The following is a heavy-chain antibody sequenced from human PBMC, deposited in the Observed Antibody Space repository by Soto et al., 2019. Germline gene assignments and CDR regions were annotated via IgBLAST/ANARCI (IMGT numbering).Heavy chain of an antibody. CDR3: ADLWFGEPDYYGMDV. CDR2: IIPIFGTA. CDR1: GGTFSSYA. D-gene: IGHD3-10*01. Sequence: SVKVSCKASGGTFSSYAISWVRQAPGQGLELMGGIIPIFGTANYAQKFQGRVTITADESTSTAYMELSSLRSEDTAVYYCADLWFGEPDYYGMDVWGQGTTVTVYS. V-gene: IGHV1-69*13. J-gene: IGHJ6*02.